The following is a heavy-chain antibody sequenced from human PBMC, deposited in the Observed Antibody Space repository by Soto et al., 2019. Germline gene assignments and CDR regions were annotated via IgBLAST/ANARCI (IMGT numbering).Heavy chain of an antibody. CDR1: RFTFSSYA. Sequence: LRLSYAASRFTFSSYAMRWVRQAPGEGLEWVSAISGSGGSTYYADSVKGRFTISRDNSNNTLYLQMNSLRAGDTAVYSCAKDPRGKSSDVWGQGTTVTFSS. V-gene: IGHV3-23*01. CDR3: AKDPRGKSSDV. D-gene: IGHD6-6*01. J-gene: IGHJ6*02. CDR2: ISGSGGST.